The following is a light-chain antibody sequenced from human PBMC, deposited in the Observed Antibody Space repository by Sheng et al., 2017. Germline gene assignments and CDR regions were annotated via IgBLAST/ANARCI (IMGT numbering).Light chain of an antibody. J-gene: IGLJ2*01. V-gene: IGLV3-21*02. CDR2: DDR. CDR3: QLWAGSSDVV. CDR1: NIGSKS. Sequence: SYVLTQPPSVSVAPGQTARITCGGNNIGSKSVHWYQQKPGQAPVLVVYDDRDRPSGIPERFSGSNSGNTATLTISRVEAGDEADYYCQLWAGSSDVVFGRRDQADRP.